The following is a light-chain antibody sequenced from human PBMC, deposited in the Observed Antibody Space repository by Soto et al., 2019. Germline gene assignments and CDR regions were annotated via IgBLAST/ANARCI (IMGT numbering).Light chain of an antibody. V-gene: IGKV3-20*01. Sequence: EIVLTQSPGTLSLFPGERATLSCRATQSVNSDYLAWYQQKPGQAPRLLIYIASRRATGIPDRFSGSGSGTDFSLTINRLEPEDFAVYYCQQYGKSPWTFGQGTKVEIK. CDR3: QQYGKSPWT. J-gene: IGKJ1*01. CDR2: IAS. CDR1: QSVNSDY.